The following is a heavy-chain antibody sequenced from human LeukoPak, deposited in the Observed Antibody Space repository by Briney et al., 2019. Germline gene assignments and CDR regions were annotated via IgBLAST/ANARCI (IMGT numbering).Heavy chain of an antibody. D-gene: IGHD2-8*02. CDR3: ARARRMGYCTGGVCPSGYFDY. CDR1: GYTFTGYY. CDR2: INPNSGGT. V-gene: IGHV1-2*02. Sequence: ASVKVSCKASGYTFTGYYMHWVRQAPGQGLEWMGWINPNSGGTNYAQKFRGRVTMTRDTSISTAYMELSRLRSDDTAVYYCARARRMGYCTGGVCPSGYFDYWGQGTLVTVSS. J-gene: IGHJ4*02.